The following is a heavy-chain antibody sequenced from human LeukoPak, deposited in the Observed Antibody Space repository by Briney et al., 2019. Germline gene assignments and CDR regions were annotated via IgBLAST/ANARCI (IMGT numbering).Heavy chain of an antibody. D-gene: IGHD2-2*01. J-gene: IGHJ5*02. CDR3: ARGEVVVNWFDP. CDR2: INHSGST. CDR1: GGSFSGYY. Sequence: PSETLSLTCAVYGGSFSGYYWSWIRQPPGKGLEWIVEINHSGSTNYNPSLKSQVTISVYTSKNQFSLKLSSVTAADTAVYYCARGEVVVNWFDPWGQGTLVTVYS. V-gene: IGHV4-34*01.